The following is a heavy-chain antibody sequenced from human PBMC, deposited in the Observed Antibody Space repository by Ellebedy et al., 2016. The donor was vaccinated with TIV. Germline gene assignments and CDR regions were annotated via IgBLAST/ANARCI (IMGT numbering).Heavy chain of an antibody. V-gene: IGHV3-30*18. CDR1: GFRFSSYG. CDR2: ISSDGSDK. J-gene: IGHJ6*02. D-gene: IGHD3-22*01. Sequence: GGSLRLSXAASGFRFSSYGMHWVRQAPGKGLERVAVISSDGSDKYYADSVKGRFTISRDNSKNTLYLQMNSLRAEDTAVYYCAKGVYDSSLSGLDVWGQGTTVTVSS. CDR3: AKGVYDSSLSGLDV.